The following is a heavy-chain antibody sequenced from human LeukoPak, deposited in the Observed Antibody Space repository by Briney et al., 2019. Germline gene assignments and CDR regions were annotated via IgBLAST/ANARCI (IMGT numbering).Heavy chain of an antibody. Sequence: PSQTLSLTCIVSGGSISSGGYYWSWIRQHPGKGLEWIGYIYYSGSTYYNPSLKSRVTISVDTSKNQFSLKLSSVTAADTAVYYCARGGSYGFLYNWFDPWGQGTLVTVSS. CDR1: GGSISSGGYY. V-gene: IGHV4-31*03. CDR2: IYYSGST. CDR3: ARGGSYGFLYNWFDP. J-gene: IGHJ5*02. D-gene: IGHD3-16*01.